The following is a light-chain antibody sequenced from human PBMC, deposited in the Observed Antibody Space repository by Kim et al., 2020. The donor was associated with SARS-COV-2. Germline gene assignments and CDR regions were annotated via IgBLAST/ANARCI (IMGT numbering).Light chain of an antibody. V-gene: IGLV1-47*01. Sequence: QSVLTQPPSASGTPGQRVTISCSGGSSTIGSNYVYWYQHLPATAPTLLIYRNNQRPSGVPDRFSGSKSATSASLAISAPRSEDEADYYCAAWDDSLSGYVFGSGTKVTVL. CDR1: SSTIGSNY. J-gene: IGLJ1*01. CDR2: RNN. CDR3: AAWDDSLSGYV.